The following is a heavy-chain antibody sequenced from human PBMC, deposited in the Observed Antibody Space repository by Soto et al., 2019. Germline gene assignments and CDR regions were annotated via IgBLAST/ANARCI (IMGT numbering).Heavy chain of an antibody. CDR2: IIPIHGTS. CDR1: GGSLTSYP. D-gene: IGHD3-16*01. J-gene: IGHJ4*02. V-gene: IGHV1-69*01. CDR3: ARGWGLVS. Sequence: QMEQSGAEVRKPGSSVKVSCKPSGGSLTSYPMAWVRQAPGQGFEWMGGIIPIHGTSEYAQKFQGRVTITADESTNRATLELTGLTSEDTAVYYCARGWGLVSWGQGTLVTVSS.